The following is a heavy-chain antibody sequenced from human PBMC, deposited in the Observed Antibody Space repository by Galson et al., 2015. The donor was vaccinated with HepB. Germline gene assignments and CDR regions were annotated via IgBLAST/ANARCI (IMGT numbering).Heavy chain of an antibody. D-gene: IGHD6-13*01. V-gene: IGHV6-1*01. Sequence: CAISGDSVSSNSAAWNWIRQSPSRGLEWLGRTYYRSKWYNDYAVSVKSRITINPDTSKNQFSLKLSSVTAADTAVYYCATKIAAPTGVHDYWGQGTLVTVSS. CDR3: ATKIAAPTGVHDY. J-gene: IGHJ4*02. CDR1: GDSVSSNSAA. CDR2: TYYRSKWYN.